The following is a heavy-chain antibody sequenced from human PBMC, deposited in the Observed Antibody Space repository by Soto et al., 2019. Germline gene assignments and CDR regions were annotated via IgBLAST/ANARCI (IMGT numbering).Heavy chain of an antibody. CDR1: GGTFSSYA. CDR3: ARVAERITGTTAPYYGMDV. CDR2: IIPIFGTA. J-gene: IGHJ6*02. Sequence: GASVKVSCKASGGTFSSYAISWVRQAPGQGLEWMGGIIPIFGTANYAQKFQGRVTITADESTSTAYMELSSLRSEDTAVYYCARVAERITGTTAPYYGMDVWGQGTTVTVSS. V-gene: IGHV1-69*13. D-gene: IGHD1-7*01.